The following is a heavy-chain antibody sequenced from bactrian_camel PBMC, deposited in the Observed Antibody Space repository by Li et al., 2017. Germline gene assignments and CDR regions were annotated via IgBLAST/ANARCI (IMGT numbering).Heavy chain of an antibody. J-gene: IGHJ4*01. CDR3: TREDPGAGRAD. V-gene: IGHV3S40*01. CDR2: MHRGGTIT. Sequence: VQLVESGGGLVQPGQSLRLSCAASAPTFTRDAMMWVRQAQGKGLEWVSVMHRGGTITYYADSVKGRFTISRDDAKNALYLQLNSLKTEDTAMYYCTREDPGAGRADWGQGTQVTVS. CDR1: APTFTRDA. D-gene: IGHD6*01.